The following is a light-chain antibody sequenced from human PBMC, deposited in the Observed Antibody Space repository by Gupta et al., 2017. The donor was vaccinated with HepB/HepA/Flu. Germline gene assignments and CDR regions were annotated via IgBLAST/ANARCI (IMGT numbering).Light chain of an antibody. Sequence: EIVMTQSTATLSVSPGERVTLSCRASQSVSSYLAWYQQKPGQAPRLLIYGASTRATGIPARFSGSGSGTEFTLTISNLQSEDFAVYYCQQYNDWPRTFGQGTKVEIK. CDR2: GAS. CDR1: QSVSSY. CDR3: QQYNDWPRT. J-gene: IGKJ1*01. V-gene: IGKV3-15*01.